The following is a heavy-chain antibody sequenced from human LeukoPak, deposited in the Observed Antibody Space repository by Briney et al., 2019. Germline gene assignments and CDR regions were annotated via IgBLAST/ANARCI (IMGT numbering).Heavy chain of an antibody. Sequence: ASVKVSCKVSGYTLTGLSMHWVRQAPGKGLEWMGTFDPENGETIYAQKFQGRVTMTEDTSTDTAYMELSSLRSEDTAVYYCTTKYYYDSSDYYVIDYWGQGTLAIVSS. CDR1: GYTLTGLS. J-gene: IGHJ4*02. CDR2: FDPENGET. D-gene: IGHD3-22*01. V-gene: IGHV1-24*01. CDR3: TTKYYYDSSDYYVIDY.